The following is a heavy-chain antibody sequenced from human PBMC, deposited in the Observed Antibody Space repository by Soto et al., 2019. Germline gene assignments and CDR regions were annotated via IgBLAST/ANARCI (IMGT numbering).Heavy chain of an antibody. CDR2: IIPILGIA. CDR3: EIDGGIAYFQH. V-gene: IGHV1-69*02. D-gene: IGHD2-21*01. CDR1: GGTFSSYT. Sequence: SVKVSCKASGGTFSSYTISWVRQAPGQGLEWMGRIIPILGIANYAQKFQGRVTITADKSTSTAYMELSSLRSEDTAVYYCEIDGGIAYFQHWGQGTLVTVSP. J-gene: IGHJ1*01.